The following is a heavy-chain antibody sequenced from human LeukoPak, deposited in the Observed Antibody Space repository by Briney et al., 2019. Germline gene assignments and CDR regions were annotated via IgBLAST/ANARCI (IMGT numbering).Heavy chain of an antibody. CDR3: ARAGPIDY. J-gene: IGHJ4*02. V-gene: IGHV3-53*01. Sequence: GGSLRLSCAASGFIVSSKYMSSVRQAPGKGLEWVSVIYSGGSTYYAASVEGRFTISRDNSKNTVYLQMNSLRVEDTAVYYCARAGPIDYWGQGTLVTVSS. CDR2: IYSGGST. D-gene: IGHD3-10*01. CDR1: GFIVSSKY.